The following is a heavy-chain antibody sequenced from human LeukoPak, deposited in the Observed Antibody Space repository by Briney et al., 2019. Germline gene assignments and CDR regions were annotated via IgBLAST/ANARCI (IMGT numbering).Heavy chain of an antibody. CDR1: GFTFNIYS. V-gene: IGHV3-21*01. Sequence: GGSLRLSCAASGFTFNIYSMNWVRQAPEKGLEWVSSISSSGDYIYYTDSVKGRSTISKDNGKSSLFLQMNSLRAEDTAVYYCARGGDSWVYYYMDVWGKGATVTVSS. J-gene: IGHJ6*03. D-gene: IGHD3-16*01. CDR2: ISSSGDYI. CDR3: ARGGDSWVYYYMDV.